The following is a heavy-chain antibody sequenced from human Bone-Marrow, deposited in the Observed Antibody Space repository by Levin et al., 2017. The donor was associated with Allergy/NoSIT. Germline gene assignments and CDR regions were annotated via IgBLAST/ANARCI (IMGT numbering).Heavy chain of an antibody. D-gene: IGHD3-22*01. CDR3: AKDLFTSNNYDSPFDD. J-gene: IGHJ4*02. CDR2: ISADGYST. CDR1: GFTFTTYA. V-gene: IGHV3-23*01. Sequence: GGSLRLSCAASGFTFTTYALAWVRQAPGKGLEWVSSISADGYSTYYADSVRGRFIISRDSSKNTLYLQMDILRAEDTAIYYCAKDLFTSNNYDSPFDDWGQGTLVTVSS.